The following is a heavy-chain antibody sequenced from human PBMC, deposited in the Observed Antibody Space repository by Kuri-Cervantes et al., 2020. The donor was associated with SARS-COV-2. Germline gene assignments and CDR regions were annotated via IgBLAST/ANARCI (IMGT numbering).Heavy chain of an antibody. Sequence: ASVKVSCKASGYRFTDYGISWVRQAPGQGLEWMGWISTYNGNTNYAQKLQGRVTMTTDTSTTTAYMELRSLRSDDTAVYYCATVHTLYYAHYFDYWGQGTLVTVSS. D-gene: IGHD2-2*01. CDR1: GYRFTDYG. CDR3: ATVHTLYYAHYFDY. V-gene: IGHV1-18*01. CDR2: ISTYNGNT. J-gene: IGHJ4*02.